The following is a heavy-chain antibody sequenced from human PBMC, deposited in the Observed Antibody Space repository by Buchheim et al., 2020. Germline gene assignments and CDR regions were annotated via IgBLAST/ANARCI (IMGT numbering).Heavy chain of an antibody. J-gene: IGHJ6*02. V-gene: IGHV3-48*01. Sequence: EVQLVESGGGLVQPGGSLRLSCAASGFTFSSYSMNWVRQAPGKGLEWVSYISSSSSTIYYADSVKGRLTISKDNAKNSLYLQMNSLRAEDTAVYYCARVRLGVVVPKYYGMDVWGQGTT. D-gene: IGHD2-2*01. CDR3: ARVRLGVVVPKYYGMDV. CDR2: ISSSSSTI. CDR1: GFTFSSYS.